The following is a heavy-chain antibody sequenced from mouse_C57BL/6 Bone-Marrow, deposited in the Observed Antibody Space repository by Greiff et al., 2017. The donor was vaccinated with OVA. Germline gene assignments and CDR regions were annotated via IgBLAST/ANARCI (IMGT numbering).Heavy chain of an antibody. CDR1: GYTFTSYW. CDR3: AHLLWFTRGY. D-gene: IGHD2-2*01. Sequence: VQLQQPGAELVKPGASVKLSCKASGYTFTSYWMQWVKQRPGQGLEWIGEIDPSDSYTNYNQKFKGKATLTVDTSSSTAYMQLSSLTSEDSAVYFCAHLLWFTRGYWGQGTTLTVSS. V-gene: IGHV1-50*01. CDR2: IDPSDSYT. J-gene: IGHJ2*01.